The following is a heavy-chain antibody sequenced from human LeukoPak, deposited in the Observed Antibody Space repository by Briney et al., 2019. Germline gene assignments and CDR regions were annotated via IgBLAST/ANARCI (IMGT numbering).Heavy chain of an antibody. CDR3: ARVKTAAFDY. J-gene: IGHJ4*02. CDR1: GGSISSGGYS. D-gene: IGHD1-1*01. V-gene: IGHV4-30-2*01. CDR2: IYHSGST. Sequence: SETLSLTCAVSGGSISSGGYSWRWIRQPPGKGLEWIGYIYHSGSTYYNPSLKSRVTISVDRSKDQFSLKLSSVTAADTAVYYCARVKTAAFDYWGQGTLVTVSS.